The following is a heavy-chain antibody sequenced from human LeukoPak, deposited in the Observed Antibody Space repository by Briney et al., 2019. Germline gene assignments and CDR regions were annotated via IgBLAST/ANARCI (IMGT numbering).Heavy chain of an antibody. D-gene: IGHD2-21*02. CDR2: IYSGGST. J-gene: IGHJ4*02. CDR3: ACGGDSCFDY. CDR1: GGSFSGYY. V-gene: IGHV3-53*01. Sequence: ETLSLTCAVYGGSFSGYYWSWIRQFPGKGLEWVSVIYSGGSTYYADSVKGRFTISRDNSKNTLYLQMNSLRAEDTAVYYCACGGDSCFDYWAREPWSPSPQ.